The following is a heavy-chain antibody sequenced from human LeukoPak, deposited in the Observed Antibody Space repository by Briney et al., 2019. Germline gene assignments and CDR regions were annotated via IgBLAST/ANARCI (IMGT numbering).Heavy chain of an antibody. CDR3: ARVLSGSTGDYGMDV. J-gene: IGHJ6*02. CDR2: ISSTGGST. CDR1: GFTFTSYA. Sequence: GSLRLSCAGSGFTFTSYAMSWVRQAPGKGLEWISSISSTGGSTYYAISVKGRFTISRDNSKKTQYLQMTSLRAEDLATYYCARVLSGSTGDYGMDVWGQGTTVTVSS. D-gene: IGHD3-10*01. V-gene: IGHV3-23*01.